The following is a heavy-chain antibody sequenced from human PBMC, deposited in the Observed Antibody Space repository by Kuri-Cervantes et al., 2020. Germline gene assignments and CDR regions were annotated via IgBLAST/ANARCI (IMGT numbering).Heavy chain of an antibody. D-gene: IGHD2-2*03. Sequence: SETLSLTCTVSGGSVRSSRFYWGWIRQPPGKGLEWIGYIYYSGSTNYNPSLKSRVTISVDTSKNQFSLKLSSVTAADTAVYYCARVGSQGGYCSSTGCYGNWFDPWGQGTLVTVSS. V-gene: IGHV4-61*01. CDR3: ARVGSQGGYCSSTGCYGNWFDP. CDR1: GGSVRSSRFY. CDR2: IYYSGST. J-gene: IGHJ5*02.